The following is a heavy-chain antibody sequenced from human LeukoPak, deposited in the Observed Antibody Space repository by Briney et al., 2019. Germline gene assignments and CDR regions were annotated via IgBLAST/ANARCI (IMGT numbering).Heavy chain of an antibody. Sequence: PSETLSLTCTVSGYSISSGYYWGWVRQAPGKGLEWVSSITRSSIYIYYADSVKGQFTISRDNAKNSLYLQMNSLRAEDTAVYYCARVRYDGSGYYSIYDYWGQGTLVTVSS. CDR3: ARVRYDGSGYYSIYDY. V-gene: IGHV3-21*01. D-gene: IGHD3-22*01. CDR1: GYSISSGYY. J-gene: IGHJ4*02. CDR2: ITRSSIYI.